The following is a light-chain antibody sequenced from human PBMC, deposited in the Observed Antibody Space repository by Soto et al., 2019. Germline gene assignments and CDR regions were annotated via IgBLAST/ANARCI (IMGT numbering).Light chain of an antibody. V-gene: IGKV3-15*01. J-gene: IGKJ4*01. Sequence: EIVMRQSPAPLSVSPGERATLSCRASQSVSSDLAWYQQKPGQAPRLLIYRASTRATGIPARFSGSGSGTEFTLTISSLQSEDFAVYYCQQFNNWPLTFGGGTKVEIK. CDR1: QSVSSD. CDR2: RAS. CDR3: QQFNNWPLT.